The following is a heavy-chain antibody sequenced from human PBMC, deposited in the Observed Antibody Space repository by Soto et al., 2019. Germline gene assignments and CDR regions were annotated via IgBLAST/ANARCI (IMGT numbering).Heavy chain of an antibody. J-gene: IGHJ5*02. V-gene: IGHV1-8*02. CDR3: ARPTHGGPGFGFDL. D-gene: IGHD3-10*01. Sequence: KRPGASVKVSCKASGYTFTSYGISWVRQATGQGLEWMGWMNPNSGNTGYAQKFQGRVTMTRNTSISTAYMELSSLRSEDTAVYYCARPTHGGPGFGFDLWGQGTLVTVSS. CDR1: GYTFTSYG. CDR2: MNPNSGNT.